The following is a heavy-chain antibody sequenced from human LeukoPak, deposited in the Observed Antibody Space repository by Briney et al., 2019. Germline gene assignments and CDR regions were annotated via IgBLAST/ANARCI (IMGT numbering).Heavy chain of an antibody. CDR3: ARDPAEAYFGY. D-gene: IGHD2-2*01. Sequence: ASVKVSCKASGYTFTSYGISWVRQAPGQGLEWVGWISIYNGYTKSAQTFRDRLTMTTESSTTTAYMELRSLRSDDAAVYFCARDPAEAYFGYWGQGTLVTVSS. CDR2: ISIYNGYT. CDR1: GYTFTSYG. J-gene: IGHJ4*02. V-gene: IGHV1-18*01.